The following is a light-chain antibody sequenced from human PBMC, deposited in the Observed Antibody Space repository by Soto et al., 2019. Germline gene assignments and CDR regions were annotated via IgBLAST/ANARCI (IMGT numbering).Light chain of an antibody. V-gene: IGKV3D-15*01. Sequence: EIVMTQSPATLSVSPGERATLSCRASQSVSSNLAWYQQKPGQAPRLLIYGASTRATGIPARFSGSGSGTEFTLTISSLPSEDFAVYYCQQYNNGPLTFGQGTRLEIK. CDR2: GAS. CDR3: QQYNNGPLT. J-gene: IGKJ5*01. CDR1: QSVSSN.